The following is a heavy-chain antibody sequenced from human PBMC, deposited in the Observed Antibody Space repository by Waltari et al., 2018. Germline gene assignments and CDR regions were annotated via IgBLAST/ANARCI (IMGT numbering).Heavy chain of an antibody. D-gene: IGHD3-3*01. Sequence: QMQLVQSGAEVTKPGASVKVSCKAAGYPFSDYDINGVRQATGHGLEWMGWINPKSGNTVSAQNFQDRVTITRDPSTSTVYMELSSLRSDDAAVYYCARVHYDFWSGYYIWGQGTLVTVPS. CDR3: ARVHYDFWSGYYI. V-gene: IGHV1-8*02. J-gene: IGHJ4*02. CDR2: INPKSGNT. CDR1: GYPFSDYD.